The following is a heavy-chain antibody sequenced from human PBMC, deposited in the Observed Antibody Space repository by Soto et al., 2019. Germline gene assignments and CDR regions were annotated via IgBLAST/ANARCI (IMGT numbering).Heavy chain of an antibody. CDR1: GGSISSGGYY. Sequence: SETLSLTCTVSGGSISSGGYYWSWIRQHPGKGLEWIGYIYYSGSTYYNPSLKSRVTISVDTSKNQFSLKLSSVTAADTAVYYFARLDYYDSSGPSFDYWGQGTLVTVSS. CDR3: ARLDYYDSSGPSFDY. D-gene: IGHD3-22*01. J-gene: IGHJ4*02. V-gene: IGHV4-31*03. CDR2: IYYSGST.